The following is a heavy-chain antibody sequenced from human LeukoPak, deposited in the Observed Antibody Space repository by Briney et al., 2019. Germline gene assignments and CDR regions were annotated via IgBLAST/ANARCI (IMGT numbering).Heavy chain of an antibody. J-gene: IGHJ4*02. D-gene: IGHD1-7*01. Sequence: ASVTVSCKGSGYAFSSYGIGWVRQAPGQGLEWMGWVGPYNRKTNYSQKFQGRVTMTTDTSTNTAYLELRTLRSDDTAVYYCARGAPRGVWNFYFDYWGQGTLVTVSS. V-gene: IGHV1-18*01. CDR1: GYAFSSYG. CDR3: ARGAPRGVWNFYFDY. CDR2: VGPYNRKT.